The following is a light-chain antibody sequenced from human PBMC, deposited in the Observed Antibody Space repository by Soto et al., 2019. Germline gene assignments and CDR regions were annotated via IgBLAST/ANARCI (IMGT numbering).Light chain of an antibody. V-gene: IGKV1-39*01. J-gene: IGKJ2*01. CDR2: TTS. CDR3: HQSSISPPA. CDR1: QNIDIY. Sequence: DVQMTQSPSSLSASVGDRVTITCRASQNIDIYLNWYQQKPGRPPTLLIYTTSRLQSGVPIRFSGSGAGTDFTLTISNLQPEDFATYYCHQSSISPPAFGQGTKVGIK.